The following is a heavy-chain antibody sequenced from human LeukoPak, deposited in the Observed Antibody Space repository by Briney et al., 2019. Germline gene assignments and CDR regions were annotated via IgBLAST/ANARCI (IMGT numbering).Heavy chain of an antibody. CDR2: IYYSGSA. Sequence: MPSETLSLTCTVSGGSISSYYWSWIRQPPGKGLEWIGYIYYSGSANYNPSLKSRVTISVDTSKNQFSLKLSSVTAADTAVYYCARVVGAVYAYFDYWGQGTLVTVSS. CDR1: GGSISSYY. CDR3: ARVVGAVYAYFDY. D-gene: IGHD1-26*01. J-gene: IGHJ4*02. V-gene: IGHV4-59*01.